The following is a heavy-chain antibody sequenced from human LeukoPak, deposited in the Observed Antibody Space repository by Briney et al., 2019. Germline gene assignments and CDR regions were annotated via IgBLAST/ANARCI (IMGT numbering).Heavy chain of an antibody. CDR1: KLIFSNYW. CDR2: INQDASEK. J-gene: IGHJ4*02. V-gene: IGHV3-7*04. D-gene: IGHD7-27*01. Sequence: GGSLRLSCAASKLIFSNYWMGWVRQAPGKGLEWVANINQDASEKYYVDSVKGRFTISRDNAKTSLYLQMNSLRAEDTAVYYCARANWGFDYWGQGTLVTVSS. CDR3: ARANWGFDY.